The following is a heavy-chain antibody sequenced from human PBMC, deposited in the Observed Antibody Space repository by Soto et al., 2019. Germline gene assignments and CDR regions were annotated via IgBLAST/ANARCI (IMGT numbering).Heavy chain of an antibody. CDR3: AREKADNWNYRGVYYYYYGMDI. Sequence: AASVKVSCKASGYTFTSYYMHWVRQPPRQGLEWMGIINPSGGSTSYAQKFQGRVTTTRDNSSSTVYMALSSLRSADTAVYYCAREKADNWNYRGVYYYYYGMDIWGQGTTVTVSS. CDR1: GYTFTSYY. D-gene: IGHD1-1*01. V-gene: IGHV1-46*01. J-gene: IGHJ6*02. CDR2: INPSGGST.